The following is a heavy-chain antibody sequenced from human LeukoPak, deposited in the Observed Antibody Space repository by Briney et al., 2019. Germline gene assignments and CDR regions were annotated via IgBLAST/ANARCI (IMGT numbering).Heavy chain of an antibody. J-gene: IGHJ6*02. Sequence: SETLSLTCTVSGGSISSYYWSWIRQPPGKGLEWIGYIYYSGSTNYNPSLKSRVTISVDTSKNQLSLKLSSVTAADTAVYYCARLVSAARSPYYYYGMDVWGQGTTVTVSS. CDR2: IYYSGST. V-gene: IGHV4-59*08. D-gene: IGHD6-6*01. CDR3: ARLVSAARSPYYYYGMDV. CDR1: GGSISSYY.